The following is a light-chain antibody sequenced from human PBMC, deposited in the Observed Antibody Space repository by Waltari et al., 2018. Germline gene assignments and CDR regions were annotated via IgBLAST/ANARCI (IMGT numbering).Light chain of an antibody. Sequence: DIQLTQSPSFLSESVGDRVPITCLASQGISRYLAWYQHKPGKAPKLLIYAASTSQSGVPSRFSGSGSGTEFTLTISSLQPEDFATYYCQQLNSYPLPFGGGTKVEIK. J-gene: IGKJ4*01. CDR1: QGISRY. CDR2: AAS. V-gene: IGKV1-9*01. CDR3: QQLNSYPLP.